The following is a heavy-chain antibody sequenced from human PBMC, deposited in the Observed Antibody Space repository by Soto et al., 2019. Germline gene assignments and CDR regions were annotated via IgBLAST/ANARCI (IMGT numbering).Heavy chain of an antibody. D-gene: IGHD5-18*01. CDR1: GGSFSGYY. CDR2: INHSGST. J-gene: IGHJ6*04. CDR3: ASQNHVDTAMVTSLPPINYYYYGMDV. V-gene: IGHV4-34*01. Sequence: SETLSLTCAVYGGSFSGYYWSWIRQPPGKGLEWIGEINHSGSTNYNPSLKSRVTISVDTSKNQFSLKLSSVTAADTAVYYCASQNHVDTAMVTSLPPINYYYYGMDVWGEGTTVTVYS.